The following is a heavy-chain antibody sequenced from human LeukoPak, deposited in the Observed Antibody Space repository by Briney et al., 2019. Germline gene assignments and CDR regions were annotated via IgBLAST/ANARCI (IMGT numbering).Heavy chain of an antibody. CDR2: ISSSSSYI. V-gene: IGHV3-21*01. D-gene: IGHD3-10*01. CDR3: ARILHGSGSYGLDY. J-gene: IGHJ4*02. Sequence: GGSLRLSCAASGFTFSSYSMNWVRQAPGKGLEWVPSISSSSSYIYYANSVKGRFTISSDNAKNSLYLQMNSLVAEDTAVYYCARILHGSGSYGLDYWGQGTLVTVSS. CDR1: GFTFSSYS.